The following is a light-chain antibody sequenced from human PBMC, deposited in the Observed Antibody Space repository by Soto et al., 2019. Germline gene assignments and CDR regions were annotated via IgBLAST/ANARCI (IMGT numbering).Light chain of an antibody. CDR2: ENN. J-gene: IGLJ1*01. CDR1: SSNIGNNY. V-gene: IGLV1-51*02. Sequence: QSVLTQPPSVSAAPGQKVTISCSGSSSNIGNNYVSRYQQLPGTAPKLLIYENNKRPSGIPDRFSGSKSGTSATLGITGLQTGDEADYYCGTWDSSLSAGIFGTGTKLTVL. CDR3: GTWDSSLSAGI.